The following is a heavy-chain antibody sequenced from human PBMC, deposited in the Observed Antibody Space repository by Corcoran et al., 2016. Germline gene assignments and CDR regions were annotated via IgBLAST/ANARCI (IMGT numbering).Heavy chain of an antibody. J-gene: IGHJ6*02. Sequence: QVQLVESGGGVVQPGRSLRLSCAASGFTFSSYGMHWVRQAPGKGLEWVAVISYDGSNKYYADSVKGRFTISRDNSKNTLYLQMNSLRAEDRVLYYCAKDRFEGGRWLQGASGMDVWGQGTTVTVSS. D-gene: IGHD3-16*01. CDR2: ISYDGSNK. CDR3: AKDRFEGGRWLQGASGMDV. V-gene: IGHV3-30*18. CDR1: GFTFSSYG.